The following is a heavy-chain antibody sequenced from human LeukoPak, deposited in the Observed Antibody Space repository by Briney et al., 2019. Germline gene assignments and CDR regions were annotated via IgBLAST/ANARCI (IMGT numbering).Heavy chain of an antibody. D-gene: IGHD1-14*01. Sequence: GGSLRLSCAASGFTFRSYSMNWVRQAPGKGLEWVAVISYDGSDKYYADSVKGRFTISRDNSKNTLYLQMNSLRAEDTALYFCAKACLGPEGCWGQGTLVTVSS. CDR1: GFTFRSYS. CDR3: AKACLGPEGC. V-gene: IGHV3-30*18. J-gene: IGHJ4*02. CDR2: ISYDGSDK.